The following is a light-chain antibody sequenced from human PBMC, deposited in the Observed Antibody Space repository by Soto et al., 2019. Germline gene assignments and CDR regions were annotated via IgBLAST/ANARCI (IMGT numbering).Light chain of an antibody. CDR1: QSVDTN. Sequence: EVVMTQSPATLSVSPGDRATLSCRASQSVDTNVAWYQQKPGQAPRLLVHSASTRATGIPARFTGIGSGTDFTLTISGLQSDDFAVYYCQQSYNWPPYTFGQGTKLQIK. CDR2: SAS. V-gene: IGKV3-15*01. J-gene: IGKJ2*01. CDR3: QQSYNWPPYT.